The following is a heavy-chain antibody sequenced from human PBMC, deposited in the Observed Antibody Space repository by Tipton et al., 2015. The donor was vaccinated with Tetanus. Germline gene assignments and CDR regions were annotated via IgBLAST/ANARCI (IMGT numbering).Heavy chain of an antibody. CDR1: GGSISSYY. J-gene: IGHJ4*02. CDR3: ARGGIAAAGGALDY. CDR2: IYYSGST. D-gene: IGHD6-13*01. Sequence: TLSLTCTVSGGSISSYYWSWIRQPPGKGLEWIGYIYYSGSTNYNPSLKSRVTISVDTSKNQFSLKLSSVTAADTAVYYCARGGIAAAGGALDYWDQGTLVTVSS. V-gene: IGHV4-59*01.